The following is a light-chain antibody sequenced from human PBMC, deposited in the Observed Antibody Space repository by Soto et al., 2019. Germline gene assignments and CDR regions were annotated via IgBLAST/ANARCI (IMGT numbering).Light chain of an antibody. CDR2: GVN. Sequence: QSAMTQPASVSGSPGQSITISCTGTSSDVGSHNFVSWHQQHPGKAPKFMLYGVNNRPSGVSNRFSGSKSGNTASLTISGLQAEDEADYYCSSYTSTNTWVFGGGTQLTVL. CDR3: SSYTSTNTWV. V-gene: IGLV2-14*01. CDR1: SSDVGSHNF. J-gene: IGLJ3*02.